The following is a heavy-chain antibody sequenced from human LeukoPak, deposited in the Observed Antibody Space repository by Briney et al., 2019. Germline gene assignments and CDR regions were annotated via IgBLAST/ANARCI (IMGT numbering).Heavy chain of an antibody. CDR1: GGSISSYY. Sequence: ETSETLSLTCTVSGGSISSYYWSWIRQPPGKGLEWIGYIYYSGSTNYNPSLKSRVTISVDTSKNQFSLKLSSVTAADTAVYYCARARVVTTVTTYYYYGMDVWAKGPRSPSP. V-gene: IGHV4-59*01. CDR3: ARARVVTTVTTYYYYGMDV. J-gene: IGHJ6*02. D-gene: IGHD4-17*01. CDR2: IYYSGST.